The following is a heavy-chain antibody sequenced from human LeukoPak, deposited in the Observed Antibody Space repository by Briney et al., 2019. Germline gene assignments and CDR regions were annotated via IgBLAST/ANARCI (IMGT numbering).Heavy chain of an antibody. CDR3: VRGGNSYGYYFEY. CDR1: GGSVSSYY. Sequence: SETLSLTCTVSGGSVSSYYWSWLRPPPGKGLEGSGYIYYSGSTDYNPSLKSRLTIFLDMSKNQISLNLTSVTAADTAVYYCVRGGNSYGYYFEYWGQGTLVTVSS. J-gene: IGHJ4*02. D-gene: IGHD5-18*01. CDR2: IYYSGST. V-gene: IGHV4-59*02.